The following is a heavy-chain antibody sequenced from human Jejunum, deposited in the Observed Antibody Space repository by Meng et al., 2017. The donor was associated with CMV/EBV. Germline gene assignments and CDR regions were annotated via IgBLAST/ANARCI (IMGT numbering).Heavy chain of an antibody. CDR3: ARNPSGSYGDPQH. Sequence: SGFPFSSYWMHWVRQAPGMGLVWVSRINSDGGGTSYADSVRGRFTISRDNARNTLYLQINRLRADDTAVYYCARNPSGSYGDPQHWGQGTLVTVSS. CDR1: GFPFSSYW. J-gene: IGHJ1*01. V-gene: IGHV3-74*01. D-gene: IGHD3-16*01. CDR2: INSDGGGT.